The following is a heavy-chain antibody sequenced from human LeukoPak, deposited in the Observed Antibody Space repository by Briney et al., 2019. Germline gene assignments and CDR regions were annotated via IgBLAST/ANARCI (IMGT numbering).Heavy chain of an antibody. Sequence: GGSLRLSCAASGFTFSSYGMHWVRQAPGKGLEWVAVIWHDGSNKYYADSVKGRFTISRDNSKNTLYLQMNSLRAEDTAVYYCARGPNIVVVTANFDYWGQGTLVTVSS. CDR3: ARGPNIVVVTANFDY. D-gene: IGHD2-21*02. J-gene: IGHJ4*02. CDR2: IWHDGSNK. CDR1: GFTFSSYG. V-gene: IGHV3-33*01.